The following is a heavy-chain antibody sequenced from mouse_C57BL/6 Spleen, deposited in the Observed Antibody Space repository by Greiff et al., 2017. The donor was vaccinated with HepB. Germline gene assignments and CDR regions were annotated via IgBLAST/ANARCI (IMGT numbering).Heavy chain of an antibody. Sequence: QVQLQQSGPELVKPGASVKISCKASGYAFSSSWMNWVKQRPGKGLEWIGRIYPGDGDTNYNGKFKGKATLTADKSSSTAYMQLSSLTSEDSAVYFCARGGYVGYWGQGTTLTVSS. CDR1: GYAFSSSW. CDR3: ARGGYVGY. D-gene: IGHD3-1*01. J-gene: IGHJ2*01. V-gene: IGHV1-82*01. CDR2: IYPGDGDT.